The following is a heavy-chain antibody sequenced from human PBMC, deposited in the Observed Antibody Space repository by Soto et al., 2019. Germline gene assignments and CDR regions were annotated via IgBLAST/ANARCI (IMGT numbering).Heavy chain of an antibody. CDR1: GYSFTSYA. V-gene: IGHV1-3*01. J-gene: IGHJ4*02. Sequence: GASVKVSCKASGYSFTSYAMHWVRQAPGQRLEWMGWINAGNGNTKYSQKFQGRVTITRDTSASTAYMELSSLRSEDTGVYYCARGITLPTPLDYWGQGTLVTVSS. CDR3: ARGITLPTPLDY. D-gene: IGHD1-20*01. CDR2: INAGNGNT.